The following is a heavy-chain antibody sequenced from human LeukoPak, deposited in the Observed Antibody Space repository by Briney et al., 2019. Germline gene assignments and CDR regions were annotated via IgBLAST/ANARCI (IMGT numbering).Heavy chain of an antibody. D-gene: IGHD6-25*01. CDR3: ARGSSGWYYYGMDV. Sequence: GGSLRLSCAASGFTLSNYDMHWVRQAPGKGLEWVSGINWNGDSTGYADSVKGRFTISRDNAKNSLYLQMNSLRAEDTALYYCARGSSGWYYYGMDVWGQGTTVTVSS. J-gene: IGHJ6*02. CDR1: GFTLSNYD. CDR2: INWNGDST. V-gene: IGHV3-20*04.